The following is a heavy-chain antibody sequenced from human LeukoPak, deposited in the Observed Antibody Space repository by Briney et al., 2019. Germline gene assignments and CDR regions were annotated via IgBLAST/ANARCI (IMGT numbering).Heavy chain of an antibody. CDR2: MHYSGST. Sequence: SETLSLTCTVSGGSISSYYWSSFRQPPGKGLEWIGYMHYSGSTNYNPSLKSRVTISVDTSKNQFSLKLSSVTAADTAVYYCARDQHMTMDRAGDSYCYYYVMDVWGQGTTVTVSS. D-gene: IGHD4/OR15-4a*01. J-gene: IGHJ6*02. CDR1: GGSISSYY. V-gene: IGHV4-59*01. CDR3: ARDQHMTMDRAGDSYCYYYVMDV.